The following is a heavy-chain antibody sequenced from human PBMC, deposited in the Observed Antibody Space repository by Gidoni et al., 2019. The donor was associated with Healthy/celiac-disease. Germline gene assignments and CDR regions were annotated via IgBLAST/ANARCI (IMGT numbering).Heavy chain of an antibody. CDR3: AKGLRYCSGGSCYSGDYYYGMDV. V-gene: IGHV3-9*01. Sequence: RLSCAASGITFDDYAMHWVRQAPGKGLEWVSGISWNSGSIGYADSVKGRFTISRDNAKNSLYLQMNSLRAEDTALYYCAKGLRYCSGGSCYSGDYYYGMDVWGQGTTVTVSS. D-gene: IGHD2-15*01. CDR1: GITFDDYA. CDR2: ISWNSGSI. J-gene: IGHJ6*02.